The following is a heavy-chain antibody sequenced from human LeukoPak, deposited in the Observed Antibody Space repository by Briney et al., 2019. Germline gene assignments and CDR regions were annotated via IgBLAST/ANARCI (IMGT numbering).Heavy chain of an antibody. D-gene: IGHD3-3*01. V-gene: IGHV1-69*04. CDR1: GGTFSSYA. CDR2: IIPILGIA. Sequence: ASVKVSCKASGGTFSSYAISWVRQAPGQGLEWMGRIIPILGIANYAQKFQGRVTITADKSTSTAYMELSSLRSEDTAVYYCARVTIFGVVIENNWFDPWGQGTLVTVSS. CDR3: ARVTIFGVVIENNWFDP. J-gene: IGHJ5*02.